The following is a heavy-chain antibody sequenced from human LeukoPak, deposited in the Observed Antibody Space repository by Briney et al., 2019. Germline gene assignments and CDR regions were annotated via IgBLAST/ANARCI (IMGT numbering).Heavy chain of an antibody. CDR1: GFTFSSYG. J-gene: IGHJ4*02. V-gene: IGHV3-30*02. CDR2: IRYDGSNK. CDR3: ARDSLEVVAATGYFDY. Sequence: PGRSLRLSCAASGFTFSSYGMHWVRQAPGKGLEWVAFIRYDGSNKYYADSVKGRFTISRDNSKNTLYLQMNSLRAEDTAVYYCARDSLEVVAATGYFDYWGQGTLVTVSS. D-gene: IGHD2-15*01.